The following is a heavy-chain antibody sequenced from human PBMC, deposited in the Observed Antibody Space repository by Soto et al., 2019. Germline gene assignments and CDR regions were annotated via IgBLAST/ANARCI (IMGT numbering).Heavy chain of an antibody. J-gene: IGHJ5*02. V-gene: IGHV3-13*01. CDR1: GFTFSSYD. CDR2: IGTAGDT. Sequence: EVQLVESGGGLVQPGGSLRLSCAASGFTFSSYDMHWVRQATGKGLEWVSAIGTAGDTYYPGSVKGRFTISRENAKNSLYLQMNSLRAEDTAVYYCARGLRRETGTTHWFDPWGQGTLVTVSS. D-gene: IGHD1-7*01. CDR3: ARGLRRETGTTHWFDP.